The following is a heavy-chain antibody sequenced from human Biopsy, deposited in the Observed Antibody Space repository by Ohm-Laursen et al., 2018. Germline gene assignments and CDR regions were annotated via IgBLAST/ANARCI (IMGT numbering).Heavy chain of an antibody. J-gene: IGHJ6*02. CDR3: ARMDCSGGSCHYYSYGMDV. V-gene: IGHV4-4*09. CDR1: GVSITAYY. CDR2: IHHSGST. Sequence: GTLSLTCIVSGVSITAYYWSWIRQPPGKVLECIGNIHHSGSTNYNPSLKSRLTISVDTSKNQFSLKLSSVTAADTAVYYCARMDCSGGSCHYYSYGMDVWGQGTTVTVSS. D-gene: IGHD2-15*01.